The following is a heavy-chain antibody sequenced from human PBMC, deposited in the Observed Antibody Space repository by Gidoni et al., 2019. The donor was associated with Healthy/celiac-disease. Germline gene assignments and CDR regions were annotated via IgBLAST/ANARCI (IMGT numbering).Heavy chain of an antibody. CDR2: ISAYNGNT. CDR3: AREAIVVVPAARYMDV. CDR1: GYTFTSYG. V-gene: IGHV1-18*04. J-gene: IGHJ6*03. D-gene: IGHD2-2*01. Sequence: QVQLGQSGAEVKKPGDSVKVSCTASGYTFTSYGISWVRQAPGQGREWMGGISAYNGNTHYAQRLQGRVTMTPDTSTSTAFMELRSLRSDDTAVYYCAREAIVVVPAARYMDVWGKGTTVTVSS.